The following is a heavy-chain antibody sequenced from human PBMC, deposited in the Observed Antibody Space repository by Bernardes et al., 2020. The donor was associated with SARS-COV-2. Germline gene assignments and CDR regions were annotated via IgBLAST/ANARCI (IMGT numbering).Heavy chain of an antibody. CDR1: GGSISSSSYY. J-gene: IGHJ5*02. D-gene: IGHD2-2*01. Sequence: ETLSLTCTVSGGSISSSSYYWGWIRQPPGKGLEWIGSIYYSGSTYYNPSLKSRVTISVDTSKNQFSLKLSSVTAADTAVYYCARHGCSSTSCYWRNWFDPWGQGTLVTVSS. CDR2: IYYSGST. V-gene: IGHV4-39*01. CDR3: ARHGCSSTSCYWRNWFDP.